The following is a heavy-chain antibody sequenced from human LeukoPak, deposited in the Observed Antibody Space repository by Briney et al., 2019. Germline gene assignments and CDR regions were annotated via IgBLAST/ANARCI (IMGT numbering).Heavy chain of an antibody. CDR1: GFTFDDYA. Sequence: PGGSLRLSCVASGFTFDDYAIHWVRQAPGKGLEWVSGISWNGGNVGYADSVKGRFTISGDNAKNSLYLEMNSLRAEDTALYYCVKDEDWGQGTLVTVSS. V-gene: IGHV3-9*01. CDR2: ISWNGGNV. J-gene: IGHJ4*02. CDR3: VKDED.